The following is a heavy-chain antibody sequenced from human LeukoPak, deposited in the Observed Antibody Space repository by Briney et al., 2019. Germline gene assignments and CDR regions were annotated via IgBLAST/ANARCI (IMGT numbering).Heavy chain of an antibody. CDR3: ARQGYSSSWYDY. CDR1: GGSISSSSYY. CDR2: IYYSGST. Sequence: SETLSLTCTVSGGSISSSSYYWGWIRQPPGKGLEWIGSIYYSGSTYYNPSLKSRVTISVDTSKNQFSLKLSSVTAADTAVYYCARQGYSSSWYDYWGQGTLVTVSS. D-gene: IGHD6-13*01. V-gene: IGHV4-39*01. J-gene: IGHJ4*02.